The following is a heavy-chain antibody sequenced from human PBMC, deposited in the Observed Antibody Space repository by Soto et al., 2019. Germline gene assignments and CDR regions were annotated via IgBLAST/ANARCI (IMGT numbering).Heavy chain of an antibody. V-gene: IGHV4-59*01. Sequence: LSLTCTVSGGSISSYYWSWIRQPPGKGLEWIGYIYYSGSTNYNPSLKSRVTISVDTSKNQFSLKLSSVTAADTAVYYCTRAGYSSSWYYYYGMDVWGQGTTVTVSS. CDR2: IYYSGST. J-gene: IGHJ6*02. CDR3: TRAGYSSSWYYYYGMDV. CDR1: GGSISSYY. D-gene: IGHD6-13*01.